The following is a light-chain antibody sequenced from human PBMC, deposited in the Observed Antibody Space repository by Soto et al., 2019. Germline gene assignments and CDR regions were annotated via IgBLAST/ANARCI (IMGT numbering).Light chain of an antibody. J-gene: IGKJ1*01. V-gene: IGKV1-39*01. CDR1: QSISSD. CDR2: AAS. Sequence: DIQMTQSPSSLSASVRDRVTITCRASQSISSDLNWYQQKPGKAPKHLIFAASSLQSGVPSRFSGSGSGTHFTLTVSSLQPEDFATYYCQQSYTTPRTFGQGTKVEIK. CDR3: QQSYTTPRT.